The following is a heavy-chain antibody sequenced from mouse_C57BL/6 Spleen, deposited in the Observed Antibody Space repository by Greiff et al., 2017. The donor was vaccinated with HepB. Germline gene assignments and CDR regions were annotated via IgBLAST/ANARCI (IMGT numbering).Heavy chain of an antibody. J-gene: IGHJ2*01. CDR2: IDPSDSYT. CDR3: ARRAQATWYFDY. CDR1: GYTFTSYW. Sequence: VQLQQPGAELVMPGASVKLSCKASGYTFTSYWMHWVKQRPGQGLEWIGEIDPSDSYTNYNQKFKGKSTLTVDKSSSTAYMQLSSLTSEDSAVYYCARRAQATWYFDYWGQGTTLTVSS. D-gene: IGHD3-2*02. V-gene: IGHV1-69*01.